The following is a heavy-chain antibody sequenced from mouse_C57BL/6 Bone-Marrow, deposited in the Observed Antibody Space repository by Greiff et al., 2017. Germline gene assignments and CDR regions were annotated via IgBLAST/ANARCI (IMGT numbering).Heavy chain of an antibody. V-gene: IGHV1-52*01. D-gene: IGHD2-4*01. Sequence: QVQLKQPGAELVRPGSSVKLSCKASGYTFTRYWMHWVKQRPIQGLDWIGNIDPSDSETHYNQKFKDKATLTVDKSSSTAYMQLSSLTSEDSAVYYCAREGNYDWFAYWGQGTLVTVSA. CDR3: AREGNYDWFAY. J-gene: IGHJ3*01. CDR1: GYTFTRYW. CDR2: IDPSDSET.